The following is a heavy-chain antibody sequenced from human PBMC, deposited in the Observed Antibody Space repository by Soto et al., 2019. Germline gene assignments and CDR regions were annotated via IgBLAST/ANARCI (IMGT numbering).Heavy chain of an antibody. D-gene: IGHD3-10*01. CDR2: IIPILGIA. Sequence: QVQLVQSGAEVKKPGSSVKVSCKASGGTFSSYTISWVRQAPGQGLEWMGRIIPILGIANYAQKFQGRVTITAEKSTSTAYMELSSLRSEDTAVYYCEIRIASGTGSFWWGQGTLVTVSS. J-gene: IGHJ4*02. CDR1: GGTFSSYT. CDR3: EIRIASGTGSFW. V-gene: IGHV1-69*02.